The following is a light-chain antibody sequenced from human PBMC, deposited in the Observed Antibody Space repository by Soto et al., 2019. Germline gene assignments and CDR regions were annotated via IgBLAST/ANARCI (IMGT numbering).Light chain of an antibody. CDR2: SAS. Sequence: DIQMTHSPTALSASVGDRVTITCRASQCIRNFVAWYQQKPGKAPKLLIYSASTLPSGVPSRFSGSGSGTDFTLTINGLQPEDVATYSCQKYSSVPVFGPGTKAEIK. J-gene: IGKJ3*01. CDR1: QCIRNF. CDR3: QKYSSVPV. V-gene: IGKV1-27*01.